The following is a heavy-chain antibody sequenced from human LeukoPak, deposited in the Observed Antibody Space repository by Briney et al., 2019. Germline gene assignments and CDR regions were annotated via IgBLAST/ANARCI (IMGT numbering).Heavy chain of an antibody. V-gene: IGHV4-4*07. J-gene: IGHJ4*02. CDR3: ARARQYYYDSSGYSYFDY. CDR2: IYTSGST. D-gene: IGHD3-22*01. CDR1: GGSISSYY. Sequence: SETLSLTCTASGGSISSYYWSWIRQPAGKGLEWIGRIYTSGSTNYNPSLKSRVTMSVDTSKNQFSLKLSSVTAADTAVYYCARARQYYYDSSGYSYFDYWGQGTLVTVSS.